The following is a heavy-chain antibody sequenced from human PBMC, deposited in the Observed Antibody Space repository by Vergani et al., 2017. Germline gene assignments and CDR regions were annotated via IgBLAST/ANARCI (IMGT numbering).Heavy chain of an antibody. Sequence: EVQLVESGGGLVQPGGSLRLSCAASGFTFSSYSMNWVRQAPGKGLEWVSYISSSSTIYYADSVKGRFTISRDNAKNSLYLQMNSLRAEDTAVYYCAREWEYDFWSGFDYWGQGTLVTVSS. CDR3: AREWEYDFWSGFDY. V-gene: IGHV3-48*01. D-gene: IGHD3-3*01. CDR1: GFTFSSYS. CDR2: ISSSSTI. J-gene: IGHJ4*02.